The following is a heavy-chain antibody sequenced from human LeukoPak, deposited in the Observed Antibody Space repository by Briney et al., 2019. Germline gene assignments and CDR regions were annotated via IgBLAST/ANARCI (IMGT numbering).Heavy chain of an antibody. CDR3: ARDIPHYYDSSGYYPDHYGMDV. CDR1: GGTFSSYA. CDR2: IIPIFGTA. V-gene: IGHV1-69*13. Sequence: SVKVSCKASGGTFSSYAISWVRQAPGQGLEWVGGIIPIFGTANYAQKFQGRVTITADESTSTAYMELSSLRSEDTAVYYCARDIPHYYDSSGYYPDHYGMDVWGQGTTVTVSS. J-gene: IGHJ6*02. D-gene: IGHD3-22*01.